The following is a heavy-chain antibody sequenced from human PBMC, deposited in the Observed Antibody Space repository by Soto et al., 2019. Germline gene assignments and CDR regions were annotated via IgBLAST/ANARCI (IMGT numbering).Heavy chain of an antibody. J-gene: IGHJ6*02. CDR3: ARDGGPVYNDYYYYYGMDV. CDR2: IYYSGST. CDR1: GGSISSGDYY. D-gene: IGHD1-1*01. V-gene: IGHV4-30-4*01. Sequence: SETLSLTCTVSGGSISSGDYYWSWIRQPPGKGLEWIGYIYYSGSTYYNPSLKSRVTISVDTSKNQFSLKLSSVTAADTAVYYCARDGGPVYNDYYYYYGMDVWGQGTTVTVSS.